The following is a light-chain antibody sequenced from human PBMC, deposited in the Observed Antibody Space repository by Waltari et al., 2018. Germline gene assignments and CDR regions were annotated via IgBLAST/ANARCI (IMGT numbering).Light chain of an antibody. Sequence: QSVLTQPTSVSGAPGQRVTISCTGGSSNIGAGYDVHWYQQLPGAAPKLPIYAYSNRPSGVPDRFYGSRSGTSASLAITGLQAEDEADYYCQSYDSSLSAVFGGGTKLTVL. CDR2: AYS. V-gene: IGLV1-40*01. CDR1: SSNIGAGYD. J-gene: IGLJ3*02. CDR3: QSYDSSLSAV.